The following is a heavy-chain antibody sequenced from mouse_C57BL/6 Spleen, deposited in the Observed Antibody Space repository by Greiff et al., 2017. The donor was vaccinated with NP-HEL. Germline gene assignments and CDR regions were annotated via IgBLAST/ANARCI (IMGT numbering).Heavy chain of an antibody. D-gene: IGHD6-1*01. V-gene: IGHV1-69*01. CDR2: IDPSDSYT. Sequence: QVQLQQPGAELGMPGASVKLSCKASGYTFTSYWMHWVKQRPGQGLEWIGEIDPSDSYTNYNQKFKGKSTLTVDKSSSTAYMQLSSLTSEDSAVYYCARDLYYWGQGTTLTVSS. CDR1: GYTFTSYW. CDR3: ARDLYY. J-gene: IGHJ2*01.